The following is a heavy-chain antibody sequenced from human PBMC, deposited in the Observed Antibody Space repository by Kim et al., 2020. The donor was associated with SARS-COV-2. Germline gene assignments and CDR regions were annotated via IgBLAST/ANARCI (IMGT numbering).Heavy chain of an antibody. J-gene: IGHJ5*02. CDR3: ARGTFQQGFDP. CDR2: INSDGGDT. CDR1: GFTFSNYW. V-gene: IGHV3-74*01. Sequence: GGSLRLYCEASGFTFSNYWMNWVRQGPGKGLVWVSRINSDGGDTHYADSVKGRFTISRDNAENTLHLQLNSLGVEDTAIYYCARGTFQQGFDPWGPGTLVTVSS.